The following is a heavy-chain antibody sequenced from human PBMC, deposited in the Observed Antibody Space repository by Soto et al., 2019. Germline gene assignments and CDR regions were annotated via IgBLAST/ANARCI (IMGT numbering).Heavy chain of an antibody. D-gene: IGHD3-10*01. CDR2: INAGNGNT. J-gene: IGHJ4*02. CDR1: GYTFTSYA. CDR3: ARDTLWFGELLYYFDY. V-gene: IGHV1-3*01. Sequence: ASVKVSCKASGYTFTSYAMHWVRQAPGQRLEWMGWINAGNGNTKYSQKFQGRVTITRDTSASTAYMELSSLRSEDTAVYYCARDTLWFGELLYYFDYWGQGTLVTVSS.